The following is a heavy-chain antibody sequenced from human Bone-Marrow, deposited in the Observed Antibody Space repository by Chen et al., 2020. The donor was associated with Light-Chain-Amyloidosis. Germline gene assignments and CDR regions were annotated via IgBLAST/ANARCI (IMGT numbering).Heavy chain of an antibody. CDR1: GGSISSYY. CDR2: IYYSGST. J-gene: IGHJ5*02. Sequence: QVQLQESGPGLVKPSETLSLTCTVSGGSISSYYWSWIRQPPVKGLEWIGYIYYSGSTNYNPSLKSGVPISVDTSKNEFSLKLSSVTAADTAVYYCARERYYGSGKGWFDPWGQGTLVTVSS. CDR3: ARERYYGSGKGWFDP. V-gene: IGHV4-59*01. D-gene: IGHD3-10*01.